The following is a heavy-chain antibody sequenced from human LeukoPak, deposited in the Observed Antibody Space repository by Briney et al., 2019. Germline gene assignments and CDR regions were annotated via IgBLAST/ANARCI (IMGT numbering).Heavy chain of an antibody. J-gene: IGHJ5*02. CDR2: INPNSGGT. V-gene: IGHV1-2*02. Sequence: GSSVKVSCKASGGTFSSYAISWVRQAPGQGLEWMGWINPNSGGTNYAQKFQGRVTMTRDTSISTAYMELSRLRSDDTAVYYCARLCRGATAWFDPWGQGTLVTVSS. CDR1: GGTFSSYA. CDR3: ARLCRGATAWFDP. D-gene: IGHD2-2*01.